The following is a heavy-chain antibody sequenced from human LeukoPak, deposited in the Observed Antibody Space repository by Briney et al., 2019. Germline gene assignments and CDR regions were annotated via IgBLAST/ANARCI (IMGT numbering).Heavy chain of an antibody. J-gene: IGHJ4*02. CDR1: GFTFSSYS. CDR2: ISSSSGYI. CDR3: ASFEEDSDYFDY. V-gene: IGHV3-21*01. D-gene: IGHD3-9*01. Sequence: PGGSLRLSCAASGFTFSSYSMTWVRQAPGKGLEWISSISSSSGYIHYADSVKGRFTISRDNAQNSLYLQMNSLRAEDTAVYYCASFEEDSDYFDYWGQGTLVTVSS.